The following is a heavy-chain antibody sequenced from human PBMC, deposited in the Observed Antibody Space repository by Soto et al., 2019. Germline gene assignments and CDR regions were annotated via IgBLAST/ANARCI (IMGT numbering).Heavy chain of an antibody. V-gene: IGHV3-66*01. D-gene: IGHD1-1*01. CDR1: GFTVSSNY. J-gene: IGHJ4*02. Sequence: EVQLVESGGGLVQPGGSLRLSCTASGFTVSSNYMTWVRQAPGKGLEWVSVIYSGGGTYYADSVKGRFTISRDTSKNTVDLQMNSLRADDTAVYYCGKGGNEQNDYWGQGTLVTVSS. CDR2: IYSGGGT. CDR3: GKGGNEQNDY.